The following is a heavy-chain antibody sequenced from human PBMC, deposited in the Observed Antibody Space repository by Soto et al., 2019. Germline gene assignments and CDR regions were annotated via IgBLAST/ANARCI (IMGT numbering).Heavy chain of an antibody. Sequence: GGSLRLSCAASGFNFGVFGMHWVRQAPGKGLEWLSVLSYEGSEEYYADSVRGRFTISRDNSKNTLFLQMDSLRVDDTGVYYCALTRRSSLLEVAGPGFEYWGQGALVTVSS. V-gene: IGHV3-30*03. CDR3: ALTRRSSLLEVAGPGFEY. D-gene: IGHD6-19*01. J-gene: IGHJ4*02. CDR1: GFNFGVFG. CDR2: LSYEGSEE.